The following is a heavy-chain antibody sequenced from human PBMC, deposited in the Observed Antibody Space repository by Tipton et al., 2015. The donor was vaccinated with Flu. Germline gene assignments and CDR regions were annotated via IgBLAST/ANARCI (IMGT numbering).Heavy chain of an antibody. CDR1: GYTFTSYD. CDR3: ARVPTYYDILTGYF. CDR2: MNPNSGNT. D-gene: IGHD3-9*01. V-gene: IGHV1-8*01. J-gene: IGHJ4*02. Sequence: QLVQSGAEVKKPGASVKVSCKASGYTFTSYDINWVRQATGQGLEWMGWMNPNSGNTGYAQKFQGRVTMTRNTSISTAYMELSSLRSEDTAVYYCARVPTYYDILTGYFWGQGTLVTVSS.